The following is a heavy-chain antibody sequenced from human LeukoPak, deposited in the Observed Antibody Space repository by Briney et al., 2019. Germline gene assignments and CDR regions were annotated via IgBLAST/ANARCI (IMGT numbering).Heavy chain of an antibody. CDR1: GFTFSTYS. CDR2: ISSSISTI. Sequence: KPGGSLRLSCAASGFTFSTYSMNWVRQAPGKGLEWVSYISSSISTIYYADSVKGRFTISRGNAKNSLYLQMNSLRAEDTAVYYCAREYSSGWLNWFDPWGQGTLVTVSS. CDR3: AREYSSGWLNWFDP. V-gene: IGHV3-48*01. D-gene: IGHD6-13*01. J-gene: IGHJ5*02.